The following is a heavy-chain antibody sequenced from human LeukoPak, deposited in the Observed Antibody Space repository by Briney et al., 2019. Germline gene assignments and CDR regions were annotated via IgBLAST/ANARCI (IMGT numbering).Heavy chain of an antibody. D-gene: IGHD3-3*01. CDR3: ARGTYYDFWSGYPRHYYYMDV. J-gene: IGHJ6*03. Sequence: SETLSLTCAVYGGSFSGYYWSWIRQPPGKGLEWIGGINHSGSTNYNPSLKSRVTISVDTSKNQFSLKLSSVTAADTAVYYCARGTYYDFWSGYPRHYYYMDVWGKGTTVAVSS. CDR2: INHSGST. V-gene: IGHV4-34*01. CDR1: GGSFSGYY.